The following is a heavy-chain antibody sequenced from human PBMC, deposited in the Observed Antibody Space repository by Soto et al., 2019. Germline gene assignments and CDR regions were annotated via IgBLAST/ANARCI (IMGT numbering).Heavy chain of an antibody. J-gene: IGHJ6*02. CDR3: AKKGRTAGDYYYYGMDV. D-gene: IGHD6-19*01. CDR2: IIPIFGTA. Sequence: QVQLVQSGAEVKKPGSSVKVSCKASGGTFSSYAISWVRQAPGQGLEWMGGIIPIFGTANYAQKFQGRVTITAXXSXSXXYMELSSLRSEDTAVYYCAKKGRTAGDYYYYGMDVWGQGTTVTVSS. V-gene: IGHV1-69*12. CDR1: GGTFSSYA.